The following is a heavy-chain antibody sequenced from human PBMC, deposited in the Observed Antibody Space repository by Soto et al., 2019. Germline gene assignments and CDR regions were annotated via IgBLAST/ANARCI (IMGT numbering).Heavy chain of an antibody. CDR3: ASVKMGYCSGGGCMYFDS. Sequence: QVQLQESGPGLVKASQTLSLTCTVSGGSIRNGGYYWSWIRQHPGKGLEWIGYIYYSGSTYYSPSLRSRITISADTSKNQFDLELSSVTAADTAVYYCASVKMGYCSGGGCMYFDSWGQGNLVTVSS. CDR2: IYYSGST. V-gene: IGHV4-31*03. D-gene: IGHD2-15*01. J-gene: IGHJ4*02. CDR1: GGSIRNGGYY.